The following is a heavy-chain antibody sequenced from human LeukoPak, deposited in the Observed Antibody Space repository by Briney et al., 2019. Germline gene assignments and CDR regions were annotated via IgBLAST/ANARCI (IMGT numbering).Heavy chain of an antibody. CDR1: AGSISSGISY. CDR2: ISASGGS. CDR3: ARVPAAGTAPDY. V-gene: IGHV4-61*01. Sequence: SETLSLTCSVSAGSISSGISYGSWRRQPPGERLEWIAYISASGGSHYNPSFRGPVTISPDTSNNQFYLRLTTLTAADTAVYYCARVPAAGTAPDYWGQGTLVTV. D-gene: IGHD6-13*01. J-gene: IGHJ4*02.